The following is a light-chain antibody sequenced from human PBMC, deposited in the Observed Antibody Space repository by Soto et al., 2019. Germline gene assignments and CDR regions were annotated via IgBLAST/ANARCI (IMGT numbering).Light chain of an antibody. CDR2: AAY. V-gene: IGKV1-39*01. Sequence: DIQMTQSPSSLSASVGERVTITCRASQNINNYLNWYQQKPGKAPNLLIYAAYSLQSGVPSRFAGRGSGTHYTTSISTLLPEDVGTSFCHQSLNTPLYRFGQGTKVDIK. CDR3: HQSLNTPLYR. J-gene: IGKJ2*03. CDR1: QNINNY.